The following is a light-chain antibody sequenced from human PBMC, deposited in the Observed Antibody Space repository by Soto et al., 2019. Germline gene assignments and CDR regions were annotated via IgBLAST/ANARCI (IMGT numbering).Light chain of an antibody. CDR2: DTS. Sequence: EIVLTQSPATLSLSPGERATLSCRASQSVGSYLAWYQQKPGQAPRLLIYDTSNRATGIPARFSGSGSGTDFSLTISSLEPEDFAVYYCQQRSNLPRTIGQGKRLE. CDR1: QSVGSY. V-gene: IGKV3-11*01. CDR3: QQRSNLPRT. J-gene: IGKJ5*01.